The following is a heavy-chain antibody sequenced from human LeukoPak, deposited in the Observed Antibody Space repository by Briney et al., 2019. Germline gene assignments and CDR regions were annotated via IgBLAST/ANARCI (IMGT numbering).Heavy chain of an antibody. CDR3: ARGFGYSSSWLPQYYVDY. CDR2: IYHSGST. D-gene: IGHD6-13*01. Sequence: SETLSLTCAVSGGSISSGGYSWSWIRQPPGKGLEWIGYIYHSGSTHYNPSLKSRVTISVDRSKNQFSLKLSSVTAADTAVYYCARGFGYSSSWLPQYYVDYWGQGTLVTVSS. V-gene: IGHV4-30-2*01. J-gene: IGHJ4*02. CDR1: GGSISSGGYS.